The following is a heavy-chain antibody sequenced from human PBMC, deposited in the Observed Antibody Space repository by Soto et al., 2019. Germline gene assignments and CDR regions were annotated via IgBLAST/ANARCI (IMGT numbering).Heavy chain of an antibody. CDR2: IKSKGDGGTV. CDR3: STSTKALTAYNYLHGMDV. Sequence: EVQLVESGGGVVEPGGSLRLSCAASGFAFGDSWMNWVRQGPGKGLEWVGRIKSKGDGGTVDYSAHVKCRFSISRDDSKSAVSRQKSSLNTEDTGVYLCSTSTKALTAYNYLHGMDVWGQGTTVTVSS. D-gene: IGHD1-1*01. V-gene: IGHV3-15*07. J-gene: IGHJ6*02. CDR1: GFAFGDSW.